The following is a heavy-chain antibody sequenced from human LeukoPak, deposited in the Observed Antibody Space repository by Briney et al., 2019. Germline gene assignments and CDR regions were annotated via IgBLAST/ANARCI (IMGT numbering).Heavy chain of an antibody. CDR3: ARDSRYASGRAFDN. D-gene: IGHD6-19*01. V-gene: IGHV4-59*01. CDR2: VYYSGST. J-gene: IGHJ4*02. CDR1: GGSINNYY. Sequence: SETLSLTCTVSGGSINNYYWSWIRQPPGKAEEWIGYVYYSGSTNYNPSLKSRVTISVDSSKTQFSLKLRSATAADTAVYFCARDSRYASGRAFDNWGQGTLVTVSS.